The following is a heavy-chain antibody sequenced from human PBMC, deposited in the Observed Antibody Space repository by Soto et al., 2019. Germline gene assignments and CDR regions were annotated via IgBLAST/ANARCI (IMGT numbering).Heavy chain of an antibody. CDR2: IKQDGSEK. V-gene: IGHV3-7*03. J-gene: IGHJ6*02. CDR3: ARTTFPPYYYGMDV. D-gene: IGHD1-1*01. Sequence: GGSLRLSCAASGFTFSSYWMSWVRQAPGKGLEWVANIKQDGSEKYYVDSVKGRFTIPRDNAKNSLYLQMNSLRAEDTAVYYCARTTFPPYYYGMDVWGQGTTVTVSS. CDR1: GFTFSSYW.